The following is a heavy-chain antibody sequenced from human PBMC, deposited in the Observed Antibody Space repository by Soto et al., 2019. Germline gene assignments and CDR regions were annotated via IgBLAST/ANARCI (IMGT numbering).Heavy chain of an antibody. D-gene: IGHD3-3*01. CDR1: GGSISSYY. CDR3: ARGAWRQIDS. V-gene: IGHV4-59*08. J-gene: IGHJ4*02. Sequence: QVQLQESGPGLVKPSETLSLTCTVSGGSISSYYWSWIRQPPGKGLEWIGYIYYSGSTNYNPSLGLRATLSGDTSKNQFSLKLSSVPAADTAGHYCARGAWRQIDSWGQGTLVTVPS. CDR2: IYYSGST.